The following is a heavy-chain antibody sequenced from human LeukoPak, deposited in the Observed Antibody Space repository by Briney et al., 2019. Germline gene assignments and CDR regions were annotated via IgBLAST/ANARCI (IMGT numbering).Heavy chain of an antibody. D-gene: IGHD6-19*01. V-gene: IGHV3-66*02. CDR2: IYSGGST. CDR3: TRGPYSSGWYPSAFDI. Sequence: GGSLRLSCAASGLTVSGNHMSWVRQAPGKGLEWVSVIYSGGSTYYADSVKGRLTISRDNSKSTLYLQMNSLRAEDTAVYYCTRGPYSSGWYPSAFDIWGQGTMVTVSS. J-gene: IGHJ3*02. CDR1: GLTVSGNH.